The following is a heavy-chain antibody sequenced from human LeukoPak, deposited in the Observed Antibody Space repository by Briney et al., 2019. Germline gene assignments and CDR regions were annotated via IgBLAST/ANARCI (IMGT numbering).Heavy chain of an antibody. Sequence: GGSLRLSCAASGFTSSSYAMHWVRQAPGKGLEWVAVISYDGSNKYYADSVKGRFTISRDNSKNTLYLQMNSLRAEDTAVYYCARDHAVYYYSSGSYSALWGQGTLVTVSS. CDR2: ISYDGSNK. D-gene: IGHD3-10*01. V-gene: IGHV3-30*04. J-gene: IGHJ1*01. CDR1: GFTSSSYA. CDR3: ARDHAVYYYSSGSYSAL.